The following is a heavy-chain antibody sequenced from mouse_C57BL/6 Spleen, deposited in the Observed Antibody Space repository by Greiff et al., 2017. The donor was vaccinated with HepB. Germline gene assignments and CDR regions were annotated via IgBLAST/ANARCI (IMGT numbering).Heavy chain of an antibody. J-gene: IGHJ2*01. Sequence: VKLQESGPGLVAPSQSLSITCTVSGFSFTSYAISWVRQPPGKGLEWLGVIWTGGGTNYNSALKSRLSISKDNSKSQVFLKMNSLQTDDTARYYCARTHYGSSYYFDYWGQGTTLTVSS. CDR2: IWTGGGT. V-gene: IGHV2-9-1*01. CDR1: GFSFTSYA. D-gene: IGHD1-1*01. CDR3: ARTHYGSSYYFDY.